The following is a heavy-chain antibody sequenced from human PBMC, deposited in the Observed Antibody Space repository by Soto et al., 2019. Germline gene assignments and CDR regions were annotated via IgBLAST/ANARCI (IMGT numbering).Heavy chain of an antibody. CDR3: ARGGYDFWSGYSPGPYYYGMDV. CDR1: GGSFSGYY. CDR2: INHSGST. Sequence: SESLSLTCAVYGGSFSGYYWSWIRQPPGKGLEWIGEINHSGSTNYNPSLKSRVTISVDTSKNQFSLKLSSVTAADTAVYYCARGGYDFWSGYSPGPYYYGMDVWGQGTTVT. V-gene: IGHV4-34*01. J-gene: IGHJ6*02. D-gene: IGHD3-3*01.